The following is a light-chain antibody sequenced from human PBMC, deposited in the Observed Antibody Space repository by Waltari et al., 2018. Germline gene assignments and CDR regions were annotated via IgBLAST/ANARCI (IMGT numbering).Light chain of an antibody. CDR2: DAS. J-gene: IGKJ5*01. V-gene: IGKV1-33*01. Sequence: DIQMTQSPSSLSASVGDRVTITCQASQDISNYLNLYQQKPGKAPKLLIYDASNLETGVPSRFSGSGSGTDFTFTISSLQPEDIATYYCQQYDNLPPFGQGTRLEIK. CDR1: QDISNY. CDR3: QQYDNLPP.